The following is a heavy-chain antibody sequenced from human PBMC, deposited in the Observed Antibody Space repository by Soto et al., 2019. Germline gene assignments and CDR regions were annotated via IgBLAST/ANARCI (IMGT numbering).Heavy chain of an antibody. CDR2: ISAYNGNT. D-gene: IGHD3-10*01. J-gene: IGHJ1*01. CDR1: GYTFTSYG. Sequence: QVQLVQSGAEVKKPGASVKVSCKASGYTFTSYGISWVRQAPGQGLEWMGWISAYNGNTNYAQKLQGRVTMTTDTSTSTAYMELRSRRSDDTAVYYCARDSSYYGYAEYFQHWGQGTLVTVSS. V-gene: IGHV1-18*01. CDR3: ARDSSYYGYAEYFQH.